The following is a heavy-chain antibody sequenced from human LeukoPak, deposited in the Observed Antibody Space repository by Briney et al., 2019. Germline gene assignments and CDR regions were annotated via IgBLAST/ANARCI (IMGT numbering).Heavy chain of an antibody. V-gene: IGHV4-39*07. CDR2: FYYSGST. Sequence: PSETLSLTCTVSGGSITSSNYYWGWIRQPPGKGLEWIGSFYYSGSTNYNPSLKSRVTISVDTSKNQFSLKLSSVTAADTAVYYCARLITGTTTAFDIWGQGTMVTVSS. D-gene: IGHD1-7*01. CDR3: ARLITGTTTAFDI. CDR1: GGSITSSNYY. J-gene: IGHJ3*02.